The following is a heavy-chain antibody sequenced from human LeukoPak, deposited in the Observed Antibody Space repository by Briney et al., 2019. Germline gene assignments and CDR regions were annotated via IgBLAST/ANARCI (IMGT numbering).Heavy chain of an antibody. V-gene: IGHV3-48*03. CDR2: ISSSGSTI. CDR3: ARSAHSGLFGY. D-gene: IGHD3-10*01. Sequence: PGGSLRLSCAASGFTFSSYEMTWVRQAPGKGLEWVSYISSSGSTIYYADSLKGRFTISRDNPKNSMYLQMNSLRAEDTAVYYCARSAHSGLFGYWGQGTLVTVSS. J-gene: IGHJ4*02. CDR1: GFTFSSYE.